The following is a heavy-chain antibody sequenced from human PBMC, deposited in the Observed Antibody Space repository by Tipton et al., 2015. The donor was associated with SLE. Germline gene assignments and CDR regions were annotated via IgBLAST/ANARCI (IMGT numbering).Heavy chain of an antibody. Sequence: TLSLTCTVSGDSITSGMFYWSWIRQPAGKGLEWIGRVSSSGFTNYNPSLKSRVTISLDTSRDQFSLKLTSVTAADTAVYYCASQGATGYWGQGTLVTVSS. CDR3: ASQGATGY. V-gene: IGHV4-61*02. CDR1: GDSITSGMFY. CDR2: VSSSGFT. D-gene: IGHD1-26*01. J-gene: IGHJ4*02.